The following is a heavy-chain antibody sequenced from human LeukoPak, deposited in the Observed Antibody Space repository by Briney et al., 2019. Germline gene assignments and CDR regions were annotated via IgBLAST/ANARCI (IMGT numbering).Heavy chain of an antibody. V-gene: IGHV4-34*01. CDR1: GGSFSGYY. D-gene: IGHD5-12*01. Sequence: SETLSLTCAVYGGSFSGYYWSWIRQPPGKGLEWIGEINHSGSTNYNPSLKSRVTISVDTSKNQFSLKLSSVTAADTAVYYCATGGYSGYVHWGQGTLVTVSS. CDR2: INHSGST. CDR3: ATGGYSGYVH. J-gene: IGHJ4*02.